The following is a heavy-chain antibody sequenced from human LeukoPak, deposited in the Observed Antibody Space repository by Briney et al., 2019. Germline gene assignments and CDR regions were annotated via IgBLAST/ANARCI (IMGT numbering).Heavy chain of an antibody. CDR1: GFTFDDYA. V-gene: IGHV3-23*01. CDR2: ISWNSGST. J-gene: IGHJ6*03. Sequence: GGSLRLSCAASGFTFDDYAMHWVRQAPGKGLEWVSGISWNSGSTYYADSVKGRFTISRDNSKNTLYLRMNSLRAEDTAVYYCTKGFVLLGYMDVWGKGTTVTVSS. CDR3: TKGFVLLGYMDV. D-gene: IGHD3-16*02.